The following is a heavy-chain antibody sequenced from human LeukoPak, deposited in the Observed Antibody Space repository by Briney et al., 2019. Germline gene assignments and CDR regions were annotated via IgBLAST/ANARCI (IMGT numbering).Heavy chain of an antibody. J-gene: IGHJ3*02. CDR3: ARHDSSGPYNAFDI. D-gene: IGHD3-22*01. CDR1: GGSISRSTYY. Sequence: PSETLSLTCTVSGGSISRSTYYWGWVRQPPGKGMEWIGSFYYSGTTYYNPSLKSRVTISVDTSKNQFSLKLSSVTAADTAVYYCARHDSSGPYNAFDIWGQGTMVTVSS. CDR2: FYYSGTT. V-gene: IGHV4-39*01.